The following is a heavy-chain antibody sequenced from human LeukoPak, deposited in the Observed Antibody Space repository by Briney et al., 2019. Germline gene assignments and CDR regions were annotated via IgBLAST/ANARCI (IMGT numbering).Heavy chain of an antibody. D-gene: IGHD1-26*01. CDR2: SNNPSGGST. CDR3: AREKGGSYWDY. J-gene: IGHJ4*02. V-gene: IGHV1-46*01. CDR1: GYSFTSYY. Sequence: ASVKVSCTASGYSFTSYYMHWVRQAPGQGREWVGISNNPSGGSTSYAQNFQGRGTMTRDTSTSTVYMELSSLRSEDTAVYYCAREKGGSYWDYWGQGTLVTVSS.